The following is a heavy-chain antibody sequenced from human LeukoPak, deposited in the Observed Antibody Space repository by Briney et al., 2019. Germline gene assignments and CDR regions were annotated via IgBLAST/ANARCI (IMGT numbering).Heavy chain of an antibody. CDR3: ARGSYSSSSFDY. CDR1: GGSVNSYY. CDR2: IYTTGRT. J-gene: IGHJ4*02. Sequence: SETLSLTCSVSGGSVNSYYWSWIRQPPGKGLEWIGYIYTTGRTNYNPSLKSRVTISVDTSKNQFSLKLSSVTAADTAVYYCARGSYSSSSFDYWGQGTLVTVSS. V-gene: IGHV4-4*09. D-gene: IGHD6-6*01.